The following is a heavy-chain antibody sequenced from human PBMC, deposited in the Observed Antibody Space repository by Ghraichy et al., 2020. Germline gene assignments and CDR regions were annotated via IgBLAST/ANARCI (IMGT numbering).Heavy chain of an antibody. D-gene: IGHD2-15*01. CDR2: IGGSGKNT. CDR1: GFIFSDYA. J-gene: IGHJ4*02. Sequence: GGSLRLSCAASGFIFSDYAMSWVRQAPGKGLEWVSTIGGSGKNTFFADSVKGRFIISRDNSKNTLWLQMNSLSAEDTAVYYCVKASRLVSGLDFDYWGQGTLVSVSS. V-gene: IGHV3-23*01. CDR3: VKASRLVSGLDFDY.